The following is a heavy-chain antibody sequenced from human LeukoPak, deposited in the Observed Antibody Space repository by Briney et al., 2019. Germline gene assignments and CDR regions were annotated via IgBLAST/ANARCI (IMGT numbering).Heavy chain of an antibody. CDR2: IYPGDSGA. D-gene: IGHD5-24*01. J-gene: IGHJ4*02. Sequence: GESLKISCKGSGYSFVTYWIGWVRQMPGKGLEWMGLIYPGDSGARYSPSFQGQVSISVDISIDTAYLQWNNLKASDTAMYYCVRPEMATSIMGGSFEYWGQGTLVTVSS. CDR1: GYSFVTYW. V-gene: IGHV5-51*01. CDR3: VRPEMATSIMGGSFEY.